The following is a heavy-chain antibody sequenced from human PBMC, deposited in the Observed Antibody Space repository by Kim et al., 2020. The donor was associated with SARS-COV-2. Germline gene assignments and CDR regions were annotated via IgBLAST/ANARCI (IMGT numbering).Heavy chain of an antibody. J-gene: IGHJ5*02. CDR2: VSPYNGTT. Sequence: ASVKVSCKTSGYNFLDYALTWARQAPGQGLEWMGWVSPYNGTTTYPQKFQDRVVMTTDTSTGTAYMEVRSLTSDDTAIYYCARDWKEQPSSDWSNPWGQGTLVTVSS. D-gene: IGHD6-19*01. CDR1: GYNFLDYA. V-gene: IGHV1-18*01. CDR3: ARDWKEQPSSDWSNP.